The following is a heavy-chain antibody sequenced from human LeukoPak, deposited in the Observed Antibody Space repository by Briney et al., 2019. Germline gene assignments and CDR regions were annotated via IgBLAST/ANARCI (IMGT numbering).Heavy chain of an antibody. J-gene: IGHJ4*02. V-gene: IGHV4-59*01. CDR1: GGSMSRYY. D-gene: IGHD6-13*01. Sequence: SETLSLTCTVSGGSMSRYYWSWIRQPPGKGLEWLGYIFYSGSTNYNPSLKSRVTISVDTSKNQFSLKLSSVTAADTAVYYCARQSSSWYGAFDYWGQGTLVTVSS. CDR2: IFYSGST. CDR3: ARQSSSWYGAFDY.